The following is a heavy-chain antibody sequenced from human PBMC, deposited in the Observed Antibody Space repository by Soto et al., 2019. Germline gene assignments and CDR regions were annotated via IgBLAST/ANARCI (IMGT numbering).Heavy chain of an antibody. J-gene: IGHJ6*03. Sequence: SETLSLTCAVYGGSFSGYYWSWIRQPPGKGLEWIGEINHSGSTNYNPSLKSRVTISVDTSKNQFSLKLSSVTAADTAVYYCARARYGYYYYYMDVWGKGTTVTSP. D-gene: IGHD4-17*01. CDR3: ARARYGYYYYYMDV. CDR2: INHSGST. V-gene: IGHV4-34*01. CDR1: GGSFSGYY.